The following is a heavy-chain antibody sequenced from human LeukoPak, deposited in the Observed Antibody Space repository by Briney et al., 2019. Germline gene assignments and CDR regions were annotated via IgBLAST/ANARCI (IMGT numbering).Heavy chain of an antibody. CDR3: ARDRSSGYYLPDY. D-gene: IGHD3-3*01. CDR2: IKQDGSEK. J-gene: IGHJ4*02. CDR1: GFTFSSYW. V-gene: IGHV3-7*01. Sequence: PGGSLRLSCAVSGFTFSSYWMSWVRQAPGKGLEWVANIKQDGSEKYYVDSVKGRFTISRDNAKNSLYLQMNSLRAEDTAVYYCARDRSSGYYLPDYWGQGTLVTVSS.